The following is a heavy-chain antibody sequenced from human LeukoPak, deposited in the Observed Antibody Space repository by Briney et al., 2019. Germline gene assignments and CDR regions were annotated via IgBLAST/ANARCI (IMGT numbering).Heavy chain of an antibody. Sequence: PGGSLRLSCAASGFTFDDYAMHWVRQAPGKGLEWVSLISGDGGSTYYADSVKGRFTISRDNSKNSLYLQMNSLRTEDTALYCCAKVQLGYCTNGVCSGIDYWGQGTLVTVSS. CDR1: GFTFDDYA. V-gene: IGHV3-43*02. CDR2: ISGDGGST. CDR3: AKVQLGYCTNGVCSGIDY. D-gene: IGHD2-8*01. J-gene: IGHJ4*02.